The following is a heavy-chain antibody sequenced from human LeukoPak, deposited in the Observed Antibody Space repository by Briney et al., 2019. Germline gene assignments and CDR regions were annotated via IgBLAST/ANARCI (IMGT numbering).Heavy chain of an antibody. CDR2: IYYSGST. CDR1: GGSISSYY. CDR3: ARHGYSSSWIGGVDY. V-gene: IGHV4-59*08. Sequence: PSETLSLTCTVSGGSISSYYWSWIRQPPGKGLEWIGYIYYSGSTNYNPSLKSRVTISVDTSKNQFSLKLSSVTAADTAVYYCARHGYSSSWIGGVDYWGQGTLVTVSS. J-gene: IGHJ4*02. D-gene: IGHD6-13*01.